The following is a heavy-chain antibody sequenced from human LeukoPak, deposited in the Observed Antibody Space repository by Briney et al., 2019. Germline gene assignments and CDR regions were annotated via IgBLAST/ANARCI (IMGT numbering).Heavy chain of an antibody. CDR2: ISAYNGNT. Sequence: GASVKVSCKSSGYTFTSYGISWVRQAPGQGLEWMGWISAYNGNTNYAQKLQGRVTMTTDTSTSTAYMELRSLRFDDTAVYYCARDPGDYDFWSGSYYYYMDVWGQGTTVTVSS. J-gene: IGHJ6*02. D-gene: IGHD3-3*01. CDR3: ARDPGDYDFWSGSYYYYMDV. CDR1: GYTFTSYG. V-gene: IGHV1-18*01.